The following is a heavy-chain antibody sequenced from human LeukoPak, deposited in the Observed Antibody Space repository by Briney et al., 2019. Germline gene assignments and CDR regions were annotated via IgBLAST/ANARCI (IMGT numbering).Heavy chain of an antibody. CDR3: ATTPPTRGFDY. J-gene: IGHJ4*02. Sequence: PSETLSLTCAVYGGSLSGYYWSWIRQPPGKGLEWIGEINHSGSTDYNPSLKSRVTILVDTSKNQFSLKLSSVTAADTAVYYCATTPPTRGFDYWGQGTLVTVSS. CDR1: GGSLSGYY. V-gene: IGHV4-34*01. CDR2: INHSGST. D-gene: IGHD3-10*01.